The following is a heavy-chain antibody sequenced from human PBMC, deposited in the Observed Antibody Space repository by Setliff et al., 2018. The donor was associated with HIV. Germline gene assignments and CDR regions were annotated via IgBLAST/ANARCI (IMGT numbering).Heavy chain of an antibody. J-gene: IGHJ4*02. D-gene: IGHD2-2*01. CDR3: ASHFGYCSSTSCEGY. CDR1: GFKFDDYG. Sequence: PGGSLRLSCAASGFKFDDYGMSWVRQGPGKGLEWVAGISWSGSGIGYGDSVKGRFTISRDDDRNFLFLQMNSLRAEDTAVYYCASHFGYCSSTSCEGYWGQGALVTVS. CDR2: ISWSGSGI. V-gene: IGHV3-20*04.